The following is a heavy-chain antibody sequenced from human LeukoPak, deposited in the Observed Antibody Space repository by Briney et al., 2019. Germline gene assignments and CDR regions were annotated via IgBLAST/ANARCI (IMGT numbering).Heavy chain of an antibody. D-gene: IGHD4-17*01. Sequence: SETLSLTCDVSGVSFSTYYWSWIRQSPEKGLEWIGEVNDSGYTNLNPSLKSRVTISVDTSKNQFSLKLSSVTAADTAVYYCARQVYGSDYWGQGTLVTVSS. CDR3: ARQVYGSDY. J-gene: IGHJ4*02. V-gene: IGHV4-34*01. CDR1: GVSFSTYY. CDR2: VNDSGYT.